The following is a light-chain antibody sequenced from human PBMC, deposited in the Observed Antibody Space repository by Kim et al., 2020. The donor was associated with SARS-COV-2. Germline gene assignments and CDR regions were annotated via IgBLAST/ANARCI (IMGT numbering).Light chain of an antibody. CDR1: ILAKKY. V-gene: IGLV3-27*01. Sequence: SLSPGQTATITCSGDILAKKYARWFQQKPGQAPVLVIYKDRERPSGIPERFSGSSSGTTVTLTISGAQVEDEADYYCYSAADNILVFGGGTQLTVL. CDR3: YSAADNILV. J-gene: IGLJ3*02. CDR2: KDR.